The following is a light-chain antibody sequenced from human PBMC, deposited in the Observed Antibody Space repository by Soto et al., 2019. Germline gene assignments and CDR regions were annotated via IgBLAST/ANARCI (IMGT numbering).Light chain of an antibody. CDR2: EIS. V-gene: IGLV2-8*01. J-gene: IGLJ2*01. CDR1: SSDVGGYHY. CDR3: SSYAGRNSVV. Sequence: QSVLTQPPSAAGSPGQSVTISCTGTSSDVGGYHYVSWYQRHQGEVPKLIIYEISRRPSGVPYRFSASKSGNTACLTVSGLQAEDEADYDCSSYAGRNSVVFGGGTKLTVL.